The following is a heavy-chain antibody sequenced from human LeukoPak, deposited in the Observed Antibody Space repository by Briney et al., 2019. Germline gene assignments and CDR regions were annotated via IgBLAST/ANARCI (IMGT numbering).Heavy chain of an antibody. J-gene: IGHJ4*02. CDR1: GFSVSSTY. CDR3: AKTKTPRVGAYYFDS. CDR2: IYNGGST. V-gene: IGHV3-53*01. D-gene: IGHD1-26*01. Sequence: GSLRLSCAASGFSVSSTYMSWVRQAPGKGLEWVSVIYNGGSTYYADSVKGRFTISRDDSKNTLSLQMISLRAEDTAVYYCAKTKTPRVGAYYFDSRGQGIMVTVSS.